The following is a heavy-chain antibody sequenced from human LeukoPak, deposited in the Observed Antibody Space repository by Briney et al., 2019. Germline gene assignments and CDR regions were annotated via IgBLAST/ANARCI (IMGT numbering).Heavy chain of an antibody. J-gene: IGHJ5*02. CDR3: ARDFLDFWSGPLYNWFDP. CDR2: IYYSGST. D-gene: IGHD3-3*01. V-gene: IGHV4-59*01. CDR1: GGSISSYY. Sequence: PSETLSLTCTVSGGSISSYYWSWIRQPPGKGLEWIGYIYYSGSTNYNPSLKSRVTISIDTSKNQFSLKLSSVTAADTAVYFCARDFLDFWSGPLYNWFDPWVQGSLVSV.